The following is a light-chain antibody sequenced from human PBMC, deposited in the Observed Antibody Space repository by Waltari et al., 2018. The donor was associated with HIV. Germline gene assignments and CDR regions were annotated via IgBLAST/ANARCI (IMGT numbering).Light chain of an antibody. J-gene: IGKJ4*02. Sequence: IQLPQSPSFLSASVGDRVTITCRASRSISSYLAWHPHQPGQAPRLLIYAALTLQSGVPSRFSGSASETELNLTMSSLQHEDFAYYYCQYLDSYPLFGGGTKVEVK. V-gene: IGKV1-9*01. CDR3: QYLDSYPL. CDR2: AAL. CDR1: RSISSY.